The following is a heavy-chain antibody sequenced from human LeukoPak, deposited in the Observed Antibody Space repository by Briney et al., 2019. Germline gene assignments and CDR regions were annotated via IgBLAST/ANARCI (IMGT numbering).Heavy chain of an antibody. CDR3: ARKTRTWSNWFDP. CDR2: IYYSGSV. D-gene: IGHD1-14*01. CDR1: GGSISSGNYY. Sequence: PSETLSLTCTVSGGSISSGNYYWSWIRQSPGKGLEWIGYIYYSGSVFYNPSLESRIIISLDTSKNQFSLKVTSLTAADSAVYYCARKTRTWSNWFDPWGQGTLVTVSS. J-gene: IGHJ5*02. V-gene: IGHV4-30-4*01.